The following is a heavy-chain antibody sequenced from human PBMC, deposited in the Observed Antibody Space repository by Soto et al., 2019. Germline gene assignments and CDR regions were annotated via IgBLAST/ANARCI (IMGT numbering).Heavy chain of an antibody. CDR3: ARGIGYYFDY. CDR1: GGSISSTSYY. Sequence: SETLSLTCTVSGGSISSTSYYWGWIRQPPGKGLEWIGNIDYSGSTYYNPSLKSRVTISVDTSKTQFSLKLRPVTAADSALYYCARGIGYYFDYWGQGTLVTVSS. D-gene: IGHD5-12*01. CDR2: IDYSGST. V-gene: IGHV4-39*01. J-gene: IGHJ4*02.